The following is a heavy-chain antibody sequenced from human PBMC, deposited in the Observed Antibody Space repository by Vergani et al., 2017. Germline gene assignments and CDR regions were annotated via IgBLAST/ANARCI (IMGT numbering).Heavy chain of an antibody. CDR2: IYYSGST. J-gene: IGHJ4*02. CDR1: GGSISSGGYY. V-gene: IGHV4-31*03. D-gene: IGHD3-10*01. Sequence: QVQLQESGPGLVKPSQTLSLTCTVSGGSISSGGYYWSWIRQHPGKGLEWIGYIYYSGSTYYNPSLKSRVTISVDTSKNQFSLKMSSVTAADTAVYYCARGSYGSGSDYFDYWGQGTLVTVSS. CDR3: ARGSYGSGSDYFDY.